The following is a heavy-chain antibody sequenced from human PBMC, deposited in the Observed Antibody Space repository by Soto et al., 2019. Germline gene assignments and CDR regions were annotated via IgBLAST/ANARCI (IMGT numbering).Heavy chain of an antibody. D-gene: IGHD6-19*01. Sequence: SETLSLTCTVSGGSISSYYWSWIRQPPGKGLEWIGYIYYSGSTNYNPSLKCRVTISVDTSKNQFSLKLSSVTAADTAVYYCARNTIAVAGTFDYWGQGTLVTVSS. CDR1: GGSISSYY. J-gene: IGHJ4*02. CDR2: IYYSGST. CDR3: ARNTIAVAGTFDY. V-gene: IGHV4-59*01.